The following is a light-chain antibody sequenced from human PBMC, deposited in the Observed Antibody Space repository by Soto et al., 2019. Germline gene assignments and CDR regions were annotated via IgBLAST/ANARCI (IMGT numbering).Light chain of an antibody. Sequence: QSVLTQPASVSGSPGQSITISSTGTSSDVGGNHVSWYKQHPGKTSRLIIYDVSTRPSGITNRFSGSKSENTASLTLSGLQVDDEADYYCSSHRSSCRYVFGPGTKLTVL. CDR3: SSHRSSCRYV. V-gene: IGLV2-14*01. J-gene: IGLJ1*01. CDR2: DVS. CDR1: SSDVGGNH.